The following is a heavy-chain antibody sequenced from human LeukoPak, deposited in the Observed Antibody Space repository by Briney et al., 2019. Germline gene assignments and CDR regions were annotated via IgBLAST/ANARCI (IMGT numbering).Heavy chain of an antibody. J-gene: IGHJ3*02. Sequence: PGGSLRLSCAASGFTFSNYAMNWVRQAPGKGLEWLSAISGSGGRTYYAGSVKGRFIISRDNSNNAVYLQMNSLRAEDTAVYYCAKTVVGAPTDAFDMWGQGTMVTVSS. V-gene: IGHV3-23*01. CDR2: ISGSGGRT. D-gene: IGHD2-15*01. CDR1: GFTFSNYA. CDR3: AKTVVGAPTDAFDM.